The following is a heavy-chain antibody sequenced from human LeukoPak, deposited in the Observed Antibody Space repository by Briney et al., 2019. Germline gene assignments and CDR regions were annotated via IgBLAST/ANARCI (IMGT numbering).Heavy chain of an antibody. D-gene: IGHD3-3*01. Sequence: VASVKVSCKASGGTFSSYAISWVRQAPGQGLEWMGGIIPIFGTANYAQKFQGRVTITTDESTSTAYMELSSLRSEDTAVYYWARGDEIFGVVIFSSPPVKWGQGTPVTVSS. CDR2: IIPIFGTA. J-gene: IGHJ4*02. V-gene: IGHV1-69*05. CDR1: GGTFSSYA. CDR3: ARGDEIFGVVIFSSPPVK.